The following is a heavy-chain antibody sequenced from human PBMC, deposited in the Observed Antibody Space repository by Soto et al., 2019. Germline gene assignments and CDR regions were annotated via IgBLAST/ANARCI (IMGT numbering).Heavy chain of an antibody. V-gene: IGHV1-18*04. CDR2: VSPYNGIA. D-gene: IGHD3-22*01. Sequence: ASVKVSCKTSGYTFSNYAISWVRQTPGQGLEWMGWVSPYNGIANYTQKFQGRVTMTTDTSTATAHMELTRLRSDDTAMYYCARGISLIMAAPAHWGQGTLVTVSS. J-gene: IGHJ4*02. CDR1: GYTFSNYA. CDR3: ARGISLIMAAPAH.